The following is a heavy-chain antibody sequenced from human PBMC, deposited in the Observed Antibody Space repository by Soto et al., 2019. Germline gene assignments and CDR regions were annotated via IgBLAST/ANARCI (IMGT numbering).Heavy chain of an antibody. V-gene: IGHV1-18*01. CDR2: ISPYNGDT. CDR3: VRDPIPIFDPDDMDV. J-gene: IGHJ6*02. CDR1: GYTFRNYG. D-gene: IGHD3-3*01. Sequence: ASVKVSCKASGYTFRNYGISWVRQAPGKGLEWMGWISPYNGDTKYAQKVQGRVTMTTDTSTSTTYMEVRSLRFDDTAVYYCVRDPIPIFDPDDMDVWGQGTRVTSP.